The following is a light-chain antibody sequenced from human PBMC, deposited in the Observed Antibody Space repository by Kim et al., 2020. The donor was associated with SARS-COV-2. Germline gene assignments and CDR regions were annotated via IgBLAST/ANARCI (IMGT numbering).Light chain of an antibody. CDR1: QEIRSY. CDR3: QQYYSYPVT. CDR2: AAS. V-gene: IGKV1-8*01. Sequence: ASKGDRVTITWRASQEIRSYLTWYQQKPGKAPKLLIYAASTLQSGVPSRFSGSGSGTDFTLTISCLQAEDFATYYCQQYYSYPVTFGQGTKVDIK. J-gene: IGKJ1*01.